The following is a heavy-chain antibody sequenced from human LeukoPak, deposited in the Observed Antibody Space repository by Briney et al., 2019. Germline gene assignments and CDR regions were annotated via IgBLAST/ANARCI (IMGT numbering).Heavy chain of an antibody. D-gene: IGHD2-15*01. V-gene: IGHV3-23*01. J-gene: IGHJ6*02. CDR3: SKNVLVVVIDDYYYGMDV. Sequence: GGSLRLSCAASGFTFSSYAMSWVRQAPGKGLEWVSAISGSGGSTYYADSVKGRFTISRDNSKNTLYLQMNSLRAEDAAVYYCSKNVLVVVIDDYYYGMDVWGQGTTVTVSS. CDR1: GFTFSSYA. CDR2: ISGSGGST.